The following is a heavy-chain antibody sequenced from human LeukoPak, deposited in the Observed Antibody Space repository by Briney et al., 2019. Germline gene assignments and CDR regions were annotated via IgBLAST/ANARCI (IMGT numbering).Heavy chain of an antibody. CDR1: GGSISYHY. CDR2: ASYNGNT. CDR3: ARDKAQTGTSESDS. Sequence: SETLSLTCTVSGGSISYHYWNWIRQPPGKGLEWIGEASYNGNTNYNPSLKGRVTISLDPSNDQFSLRLSSVTAADTAVYFCARDKAQTGTSESDSWGQGTLVTVSS. D-gene: IGHD1-7*01. J-gene: IGHJ4*02. V-gene: IGHV4-59*11.